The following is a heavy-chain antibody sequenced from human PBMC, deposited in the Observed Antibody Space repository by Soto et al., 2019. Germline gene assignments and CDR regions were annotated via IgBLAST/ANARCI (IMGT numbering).Heavy chain of an antibody. Sequence: EVQLVESGGGLVKPGGSLRLSCAASGFTFSSYSMNWVRQAPGKGLEWVSSISSSSSYIYYADSVKGRFTISRDNAKNSLYLQMNSLRAEDTAVYYCARGTLITIFGVVIQRGADAFDIWGKGTMVTVSS. CDR2: ISSSSSYI. V-gene: IGHV3-21*01. J-gene: IGHJ3*02. D-gene: IGHD3-3*01. CDR3: ARGTLITIFGVVIQRGADAFDI. CDR1: GFTFSSYS.